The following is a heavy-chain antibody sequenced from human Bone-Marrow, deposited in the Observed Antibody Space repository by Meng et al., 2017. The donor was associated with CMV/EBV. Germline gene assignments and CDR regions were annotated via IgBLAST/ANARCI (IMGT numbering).Heavy chain of an antibody. D-gene: IGHD3-22*01. Sequence: GGSLRLSCAASGFTFSNYWVHWVRQAPGKGLVWVSRISSEGTTTTYADSVKGRFTISRDNAKNTLYLQMNSLRDEDTAVYYCARDYYDSSGYRYGYYGMDVWGQGSTVTVSS. J-gene: IGHJ6*02. V-gene: IGHV3-74*01. CDR1: GFTFSNYW. CDR2: ISSEGTTT. CDR3: ARDYYDSSGYRYGYYGMDV.